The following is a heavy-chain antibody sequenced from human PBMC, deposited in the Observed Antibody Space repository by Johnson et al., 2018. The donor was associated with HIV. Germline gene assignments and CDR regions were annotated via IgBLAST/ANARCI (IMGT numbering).Heavy chain of an antibody. D-gene: IGHD6-25*01. CDR2: FNSSGSTI. CDR1: GFTFSDYY. V-gene: IGHV3-11*01. CDR3: AGGGLEYSSALGLGYAFDV. J-gene: IGHJ3*01. Sequence: QVQLVESGGGLVKPGGSLRLSCAASGFTFSDYYMSWIRQAPGQGLEWVSYFNSSGSTIYYAHSAHGRFTISRDNYKNTLHLQMSSLRPEDTAVYYCAGGGLEYSSALGLGYAFDVWGQGTVVTVSS.